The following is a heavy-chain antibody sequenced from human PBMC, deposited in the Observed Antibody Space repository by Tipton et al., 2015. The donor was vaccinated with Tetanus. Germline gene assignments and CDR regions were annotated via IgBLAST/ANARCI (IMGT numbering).Heavy chain of an antibody. CDR3: ARDRGVSRGVDY. V-gene: IGHV4-61*01. J-gene: IGHJ4*02. CDR1: GGSVRSTNSY. CDR2: IYYSGTT. D-gene: IGHD3-10*01. Sequence: TLSLTCTVSGGSVRSTNSYWSWLRQPPGKGLEWIGYIYYSGTTKYNPSLKSRVTMSVDTSKNQFSLKLSSVTAADTAVYYCARDRGVSRGVDYWGQGTLVTVSS.